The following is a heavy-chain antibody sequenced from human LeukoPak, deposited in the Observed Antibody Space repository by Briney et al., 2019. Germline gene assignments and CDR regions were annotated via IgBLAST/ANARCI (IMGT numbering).Heavy chain of an antibody. D-gene: IGHD6-13*01. CDR2: IYPGDSDA. Sequence: GESLKISCQGSGYSFSRYWIGWVRQMPGKGLEWMGIIYPGDSDARYSPSFQGQVTISADKSISTAYLQWSSLKASDTAMYYCALSSSSWYVDYWGQGTLVTVSS. CDR1: GYSFSRYW. V-gene: IGHV5-51*01. J-gene: IGHJ4*02. CDR3: ALSSSSWYVDY.